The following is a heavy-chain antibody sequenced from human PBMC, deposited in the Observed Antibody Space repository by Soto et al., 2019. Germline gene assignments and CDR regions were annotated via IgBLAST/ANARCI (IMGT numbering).Heavy chain of an antibody. J-gene: IGHJ4*02. CDR3: TRSKPVLLWFGESPYFDY. Sequence: SETLSLTCAVYGGSFSGYYWSWIRQPPGKGLEWIGEINHSGSTNYNPSLKSRVTISVDTSKNQFSLKLSSVTAADTAVYYCTRSKPVLLWFGESPYFDYWGQGTLVTVSS. CDR2: INHSGST. CDR1: GGSFSGYY. D-gene: IGHD3-10*01. V-gene: IGHV4-34*01.